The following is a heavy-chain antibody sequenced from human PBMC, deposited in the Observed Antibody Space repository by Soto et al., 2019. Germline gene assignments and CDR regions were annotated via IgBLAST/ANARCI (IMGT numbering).Heavy chain of an antibody. CDR2: LSDSGVSP. D-gene: IGHD5-18*01. J-gene: IGHJ6*02. V-gene: IGHV3-23*01. CDR3: AKMTSDSYGRNYGMDV. CDR1: GFPFSSYA. Sequence: TGGSLRLSCAGSGFPFSSYAMSWVRQAPEKGLEWVSALSDSGVSPYYADSVKGRFTISRDNSKNTLYLQMDSLRVEDTALYYCAKMTSDSYGRNYGMDVWGQGTTVTVS.